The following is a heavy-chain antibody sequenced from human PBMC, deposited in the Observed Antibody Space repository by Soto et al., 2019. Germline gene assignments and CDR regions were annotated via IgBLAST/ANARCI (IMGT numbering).Heavy chain of an antibody. J-gene: IGHJ4*02. Sequence: GWSLRLCCSASGFTFSSYAMHWGRQAPGKGLEWVAVISYDGSNKYYADSVKGRFTISRDNSKNTLYLQMNSLRAEDTAVYYCAGRLVFRGFDYWGQGTLVTVSS. CDR2: ISYDGSNK. V-gene: IGHV3-30-3*01. CDR3: AGRLVFRGFDY. CDR1: GFTFSSYA. D-gene: IGHD3-9*01.